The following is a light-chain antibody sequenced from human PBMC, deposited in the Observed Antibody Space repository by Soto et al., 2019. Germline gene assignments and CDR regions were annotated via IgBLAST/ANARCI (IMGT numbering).Light chain of an antibody. Sequence: QSVLTQPASVSGSPGQLITISCTGTSSDVGSYNLVSWYQQHPGKAPKLMIYEGSKRPSGVSNRFSGSKSGNTASLTISGLQAEDEADYYCCSYAGSSTYVFGTGTKLTVL. J-gene: IGLJ1*01. CDR2: EGS. V-gene: IGLV2-23*01. CDR3: CSYAGSSTYV. CDR1: SSDVGSYNL.